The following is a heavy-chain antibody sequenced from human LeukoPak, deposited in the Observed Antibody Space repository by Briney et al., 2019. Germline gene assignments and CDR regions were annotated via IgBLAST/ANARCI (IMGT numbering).Heavy chain of an antibody. D-gene: IGHD3-22*01. CDR2: ISYDGSNK. CDR1: GFTFSSFG. CDR3: AKPPDESSGYFHPYYYYAMDV. Sequence: GGSLRLSCAGSGFTFSSFGMHWVRQAPGKGLEWVAVISYDGSNKYYADSVKGRFTISRDNSKNTLYLQMNSLRAEDTAVYCCAKPPDESSGYFHPYYYYAMDVWGQGTTVTVSS. V-gene: IGHV3-30*18. J-gene: IGHJ6*02.